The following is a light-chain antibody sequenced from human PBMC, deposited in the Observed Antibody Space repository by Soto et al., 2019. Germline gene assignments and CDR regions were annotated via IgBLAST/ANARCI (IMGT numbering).Light chain of an antibody. CDR2: DVS. CDR3: RSYTSSSTLV. J-gene: IGLJ2*01. V-gene: IGLV2-14*01. Sequence: QSALTQPASVSGSPGQSITISCTGTSSDVGDYNYVSWYQQHPGKAPKLMIYDVSNRPSAVSHRFSGSKSGNTASLTISRLQAEDEADYYCRSYTSSSTLVFGGGTKVTVL. CDR1: SSDVGDYNY.